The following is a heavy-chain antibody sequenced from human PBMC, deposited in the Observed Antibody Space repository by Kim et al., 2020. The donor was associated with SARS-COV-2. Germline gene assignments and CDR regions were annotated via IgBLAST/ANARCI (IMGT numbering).Heavy chain of an antibody. J-gene: IGHJ2*01. CDR1: SGSFCGYY. V-gene: IGHV4-34*01. CDR3: AREGSTTTVHFDL. Sequence: SETLSLTCAVYSGSFCGYYWSWIRQPPGKGLEWIGEINHSGSTNYNPSLKSRVTISVDTSKNQFSLKLSSVTAADTAVYYCAREGSTTTVHFDLWGRGTLVTVSS. D-gene: IGHD4-4*01. CDR2: INHSGST.